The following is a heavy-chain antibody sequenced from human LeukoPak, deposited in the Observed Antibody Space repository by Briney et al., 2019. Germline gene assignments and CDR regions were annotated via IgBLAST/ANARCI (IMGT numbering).Heavy chain of an antibody. CDR3: ARDRVDITVAGFDY. CDR1: GGSVSSGSYY. D-gene: IGHD6-19*01. CDR2: IYYSGST. V-gene: IGHV4-61*01. J-gene: IGHJ4*02. Sequence: KPSETLSLTCTVSGGSVSSGSYYWSWIRQPPGKGLEWIGYIYYSGSTNYNPSLKSRVTISADTSKNQFSLKLSSVIAADTAVYYCARDRVDITVAGFDYWGQGTLVTVSS.